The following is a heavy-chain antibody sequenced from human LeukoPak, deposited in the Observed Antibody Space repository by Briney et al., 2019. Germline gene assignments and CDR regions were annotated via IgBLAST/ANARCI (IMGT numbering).Heavy chain of an antibody. CDR1: GYTFTSYA. CDR3: AILWSSSGWFTNHN. CDR2: INAGNGNT. D-gene: IGHD6-19*01. V-gene: IGHV1-3*01. J-gene: IGHJ4*02. Sequence: EASVKVSCKASGYTFTSYAMHWVRQAPGQRLEWMGWINAGNGNTKYSQKFQGRVTITRDTSASTAYMGLSSLRSEDTAVYYCAILWSSSGWFTNHNWGQGTLVTVSS.